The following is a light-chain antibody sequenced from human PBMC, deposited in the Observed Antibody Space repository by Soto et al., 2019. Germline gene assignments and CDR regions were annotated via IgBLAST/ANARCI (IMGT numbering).Light chain of an antibody. J-gene: IGKJ1*01. Sequence: PSSLSASVGDRVTITCRASQGITSALAWYQQKPGKPPKVLIYDASNLGTGVPSRFSGSRSGTDFTLTISSLQPEDFATYYCQQTSAFPRTFGQGTKVDIK. CDR1: QGITSA. V-gene: IGKV1-13*02. CDR3: QQTSAFPRT. CDR2: DAS.